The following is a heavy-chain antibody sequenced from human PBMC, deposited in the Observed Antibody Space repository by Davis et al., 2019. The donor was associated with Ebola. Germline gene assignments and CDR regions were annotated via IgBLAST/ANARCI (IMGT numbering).Heavy chain of an antibody. CDR2: IYYSGIT. Sequence: MPSETLSLTCTVSGGSISSSSYYWGWIRQPPGKGLEWIGSIYYSGITYYNPSLKSRVTISVDTSKNQFSLKLSSVTAADTAVYYCARGPGFPDYWGQGTLVTVSS. D-gene: IGHD3-10*01. V-gene: IGHV4-39*01. J-gene: IGHJ4*02. CDR1: GGSISSSSYY. CDR3: ARGPGFPDY.